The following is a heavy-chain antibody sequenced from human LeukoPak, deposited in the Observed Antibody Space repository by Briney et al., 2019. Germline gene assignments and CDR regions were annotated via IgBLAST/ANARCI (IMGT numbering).Heavy chain of an antibody. CDR3: ARDGYRGFYFDY. CDR2: IYYSGST. V-gene: IGHV4-59*01. J-gene: IGHJ4*02. CDR1: GGSFSGYY. D-gene: IGHD1-1*01. Sequence: TSETLSLTCAVYGGSFSGYYWGWIRQPPGKGLEWIRYIYYSGSTNYNPSLKSRVTISVDTSKNQFSLKLSSVTAADTAAYYCARDGYRGFYFDYWGQGTLVTVSS.